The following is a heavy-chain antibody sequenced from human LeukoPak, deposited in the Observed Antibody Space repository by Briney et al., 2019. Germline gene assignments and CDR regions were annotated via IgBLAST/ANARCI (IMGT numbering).Heavy chain of an antibody. V-gene: IGHV3-7*01. CDR2: IKQEGSEK. CDR1: GFTFSSYW. Sequence: GSLRLSCAASGFTFSSYWMSWVRQAPGKGLEWVANIKQEGSEKYYVDSVKGRFTISRDNAKNSLYLQMNSLRAEDTAVYYCARDYAKTGYCSGTSCPDAFDFWGQGTMVTVSP. D-gene: IGHD2-2*03. CDR3: ARDYAKTGYCSGTSCPDAFDF. J-gene: IGHJ3*01.